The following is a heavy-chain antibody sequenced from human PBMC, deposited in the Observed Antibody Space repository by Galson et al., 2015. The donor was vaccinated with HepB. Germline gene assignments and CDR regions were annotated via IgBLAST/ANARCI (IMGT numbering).Heavy chain of an antibody. CDR3: AKEGGFSYDERSNYYYGMDV. CDR2: TYYRSKWNN. V-gene: IGHV6-1*01. CDR1: GDSVSSNSSL. Sequence: CAISGDSVSSNSSLWNWIRQSPSRGLEWLGRTYYRSKWNNDYAVSVKSRISITSDTSKNHFSLRAEDTAVYYCAKEGGFSYDERSNYYYGMDVWGQGTTVTVSS. J-gene: IGHJ6*02. D-gene: IGHD5-18*01.